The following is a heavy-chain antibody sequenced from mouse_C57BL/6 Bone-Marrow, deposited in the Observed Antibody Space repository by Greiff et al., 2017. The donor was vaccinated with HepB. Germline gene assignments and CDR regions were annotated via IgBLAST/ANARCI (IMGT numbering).Heavy chain of an antibody. CDR3: ARNYGSSYNFDY. J-gene: IGHJ2*01. CDR1: GYTFTDYY. V-gene: IGHV1-26*01. CDR2: INPNNGGT. D-gene: IGHD1-1*01. Sequence: VQLQQSGPELVKPGASVKISCKASGYTFTDYYMNWVKQSHGKSLEWIGDINPNNGGTSYNQKFKGKATLTVDKSSSTAYMELRSLTSKDSAVYYCARNYGSSYNFDYWGQGTTLTVSS.